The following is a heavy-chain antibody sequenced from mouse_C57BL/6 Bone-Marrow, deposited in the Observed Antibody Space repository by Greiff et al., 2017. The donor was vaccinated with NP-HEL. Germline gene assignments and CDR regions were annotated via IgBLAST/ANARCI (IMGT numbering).Heavy chain of an antibody. CDR3: ARLWAMDY. J-gene: IGHJ4*01. CDR2: IYPGSGNT. CDR1: GYTFTDYY. Sequence: VQLQQSGAELVRPGASVKLSCKASGYTFTDYYINWVKQRPGQGLEWIARIYPGSGNTYYNEKFKGKATLTAEKSSSPAYMQLSSLTSEDSAVYFCARLWAMDYWGQGTSVTVSS. V-gene: IGHV1-76*01.